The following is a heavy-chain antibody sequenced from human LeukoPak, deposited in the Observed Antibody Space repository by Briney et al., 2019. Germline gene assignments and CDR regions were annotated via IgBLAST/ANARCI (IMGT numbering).Heavy chain of an antibody. D-gene: IGHD6-13*01. J-gene: IGHJ4*02. V-gene: IGHV4-34*01. CDR3: AGAKIAAAGSYYFDY. CDR2: INHSGST. CDR1: GGSFSGYY. Sequence: SETLSLTCAVYGGSFSGYYWSWIRQPPGKGLEWIGEINHSGSTNYNPSLKSRVTISVDKSKNQFSLKLSSVTAADTAVYYCAGAKIAAAGSYYFDYWGQGTLVTVSS.